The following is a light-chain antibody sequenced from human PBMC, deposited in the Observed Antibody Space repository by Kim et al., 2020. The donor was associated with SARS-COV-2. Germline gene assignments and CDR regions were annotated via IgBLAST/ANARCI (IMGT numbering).Light chain of an antibody. CDR2: GKN. J-gene: IGLJ2*01. CDR1: ILGSYY. CDR3: NSRGSNDNVL. V-gene: IGLV3-19*01. Sequence: ALGQKYRNTGKGDILGSYYATWYQQKPGQAPIVVIYGKNNRPSGVPDRFSGSSSGDTASLTITGTQAGDEADYYCNSRGSNDNVLFGGGTQLTVL.